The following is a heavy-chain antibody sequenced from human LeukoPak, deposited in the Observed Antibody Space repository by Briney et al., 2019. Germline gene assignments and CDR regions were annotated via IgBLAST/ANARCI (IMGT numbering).Heavy chain of an antibody. CDR3: AKHIYGVFSIRQ. D-gene: IGHD2-21*01. J-gene: IGHJ1*01. CDR2: IRSKTDGGTT. Sequence: GGSLRLSCAASGFTFRDAWMTWVRQAPGKGLEWVGRIRSKTDGGTTDYAVSVQGRFTISRDDSKNTLYLQMSSLKTEDTAVYYCAKHIYGVFSIRQGGQGTLVTVS. CDR1: GFTFRDAW. V-gene: IGHV3-15*01.